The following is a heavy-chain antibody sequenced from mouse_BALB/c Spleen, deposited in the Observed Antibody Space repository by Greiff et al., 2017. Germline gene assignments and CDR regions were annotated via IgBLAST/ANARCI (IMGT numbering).Heavy chain of an antibody. CDR1: GYTFTSYW. CDR3: ARGRSSYDY. V-gene: IGHV1-69*02. CDR2: IDPSDSYT. J-gene: IGHJ2*01. D-gene: IGHD1-1*01. Sequence: VQLQQSGAELVKPGASVKLSCKASGYTFTSYWMHWVKQRPGQGLEWIGEIDPSDSYTNYNQKFKGKATLTVDKSSSTAYMQLSSLTSEDSAVYYCARGRSSYDYWGQGTTLTVSS.